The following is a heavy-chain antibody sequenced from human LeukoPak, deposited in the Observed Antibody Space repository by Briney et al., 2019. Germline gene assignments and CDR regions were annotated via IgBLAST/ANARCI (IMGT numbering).Heavy chain of an antibody. J-gene: IGHJ6*02. CDR1: GFTFSDHH. Sequence: GGSLRLSCAASGFTFSDHHMDWVRQAPGEGLEWVAVISYDGSNKYYADSVKGRFTISRDNSKNTLYLQMNSLRAEDTAVYYCAKSHGGYYYYGMDVWGQGTTVTVSS. CDR3: AKSHGGYYYYGMDV. V-gene: IGHV3-30*18. D-gene: IGHD3-16*01. CDR2: ISYDGSNK.